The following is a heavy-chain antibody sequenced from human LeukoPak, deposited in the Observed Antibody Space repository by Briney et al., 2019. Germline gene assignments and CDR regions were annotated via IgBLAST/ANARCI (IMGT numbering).Heavy chain of an antibody. CDR2: ISYDGSNK. D-gene: IGHD5-18*01. Sequence: GGSLRPSCAASGFTFSSYGMHWVRQAPGKGLEWVTLISYDGSNKYYADSVKGRFTISRDNSKNALYLQMNSLRAEDTAVYYCAKDNGYSYGIDYWGQGTLVTVSS. CDR1: GFTFSSYG. J-gene: IGHJ4*02. CDR3: AKDNGYSYGIDY. V-gene: IGHV3-30*18.